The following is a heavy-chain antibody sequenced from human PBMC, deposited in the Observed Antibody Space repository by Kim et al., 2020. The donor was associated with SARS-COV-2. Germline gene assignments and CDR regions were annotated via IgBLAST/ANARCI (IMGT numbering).Heavy chain of an antibody. J-gene: IGHJ3*02. CDR2: IIPIFGTA. CDR1: GGTFSSYA. CDR3: ARDNYYDSSGYDAFEI. D-gene: IGHD3-22*01. Sequence: SVKVSCKASGGTFSSYAISWVRQAPGQGLEWMGGIIPIFGTANYAQKFQGRVTITADESTSTAYMELSSLRSEDTAVYYCARDNYYDSSGYDAFEIWGQGTMVTVSS. V-gene: IGHV1-69*13.